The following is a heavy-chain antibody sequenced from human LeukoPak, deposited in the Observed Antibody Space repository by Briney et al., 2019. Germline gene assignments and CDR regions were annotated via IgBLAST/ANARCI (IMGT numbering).Heavy chain of an antibody. V-gene: IGHV3-11*01. D-gene: IGHD3-9*01. Sequence: GGSLRLSCAASGFTFSDYYMSWIRQAPGKGLEWVSYISSSGSTIYYADSVKGRFTISRDNAKNSLYLQMNSLRAEDTAVYYCARVVRLRYFDWLLDNNWFGPRGQGTLVTVSS. J-gene: IGHJ5*02. CDR3: ARVVRLRYFDWLLDNNWFGP. CDR1: GFTFSDYY. CDR2: ISSSGSTI.